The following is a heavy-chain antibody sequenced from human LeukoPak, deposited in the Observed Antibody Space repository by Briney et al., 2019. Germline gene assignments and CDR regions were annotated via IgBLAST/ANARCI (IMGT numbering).Heavy chain of an antibody. V-gene: IGHV3-21*05. D-gene: IGHD2-21*02. CDR2: ISSSSSYI. CDR3: AREGRGVTKYFQH. Sequence: GGSLRLSCAASGFTFSSYSMNWVRQAPGKGLEWVSYISSSSSYIYYADSVKGRFTISRDNAKNSLYLQMNSLRAEDTAVYYCAREGRGVTKYFQHWGQGTLVTVSS. J-gene: IGHJ1*01. CDR1: GFTFSSYS.